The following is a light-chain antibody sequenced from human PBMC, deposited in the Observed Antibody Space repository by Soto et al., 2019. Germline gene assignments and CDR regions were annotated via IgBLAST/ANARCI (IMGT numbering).Light chain of an antibody. J-gene: IGLJ1*01. V-gene: IGLV2-14*01. Sequence: SGLTQPASVYGCPAQWITISCTGTSSDVGGYNYVSWYQQHPGKAPKLMIYDVSYRPSGVSDRFSGSKSGNTASLTISGLQSEDEADYYCDSYTSGSSYVFGTGTKVTVL. CDR1: SSDVGGYNY. CDR2: DVS. CDR3: DSYTSGSSYV.